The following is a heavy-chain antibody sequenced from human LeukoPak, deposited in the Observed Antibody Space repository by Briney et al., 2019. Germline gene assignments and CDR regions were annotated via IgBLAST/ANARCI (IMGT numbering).Heavy chain of an antibody. D-gene: IGHD3-10*01. V-gene: IGHV4-59*11. CDR1: GGSINSHY. CDR2: VFKGGRT. CDR3: ATRPADNTWYGVFDY. J-gene: IGHJ4*02. Sequence: SETLSLTCSVSGGSINSHYWSWIRQSPGKGLEWIGYVFKGGRTNYNPSLKTRVTMSLDTSRDQFSLRLSSVTAADTAPYCATRPADNTWYGVFDYWSQGTLVTVSS.